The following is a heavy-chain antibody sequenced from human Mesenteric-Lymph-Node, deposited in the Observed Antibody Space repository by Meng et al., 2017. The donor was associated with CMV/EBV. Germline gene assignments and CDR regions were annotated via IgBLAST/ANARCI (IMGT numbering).Heavy chain of an antibody. CDR2: ISYPREEV. V-gene: IGHV3-30*18. CDR3: AKVNSYDRGFGMIHAFDI. Sequence: GGSLRLSCTASGFSLNSYGMHWVRQTPGKGLEWVAVISYPREEVTYSDSVKGRFTISRDSSKNTLYLQMNSLRADDTAVYYCAKVNSYDRGFGMIHAFDIWGQGTMVTVSS. J-gene: IGHJ3*02. D-gene: IGHD3-22*01. CDR1: GFSLNSYG.